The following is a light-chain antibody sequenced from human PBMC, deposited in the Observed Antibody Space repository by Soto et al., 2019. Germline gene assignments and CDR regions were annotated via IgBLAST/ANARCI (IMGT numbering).Light chain of an antibody. CDR3: QFFDDTARTAV. V-gene: IGLV1-40*01. CDR1: SSNIGAGYD. J-gene: IGLJ1*01. Sequence: QSVLTQPPSESGAPGQRVTISCTGSSSNIGAGYDVHWYQQLPGTAPKLLIYGNNNRPSGVPDRFSGSKSGTSASLAITGLQAEDEADYYCQFFDDTARTAVFG. CDR2: GNN.